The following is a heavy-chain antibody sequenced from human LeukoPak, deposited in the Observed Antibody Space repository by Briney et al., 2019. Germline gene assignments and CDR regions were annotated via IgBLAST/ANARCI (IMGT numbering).Heavy chain of an antibody. CDR3: ARGHRGGGSYSYYYYYMDV. CDR1: GDSISSGDYY. V-gene: IGHV4-61*10. Sequence: SETLSLTCTVSGDSISSGDYYWSWIRQPAGKGLEWIGYVYYSGSTNYNPSLKSRVTISVDTSKNQFSLKLSSVTAADTAVYYCARGHRGGGSYSYYYYYMDVWGKGTTVTVSS. D-gene: IGHD1-26*01. J-gene: IGHJ6*03. CDR2: VYYSGST.